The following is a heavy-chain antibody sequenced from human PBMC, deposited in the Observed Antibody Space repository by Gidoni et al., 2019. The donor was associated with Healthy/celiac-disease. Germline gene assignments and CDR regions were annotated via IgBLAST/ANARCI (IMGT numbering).Heavy chain of an antibody. CDR1: GFTFSDDY. CDR3: ARDRWFGELLFDY. D-gene: IGHD3-10*01. J-gene: IGHJ4*02. Sequence: QVQLVESGGGLVKPGGSLRLSCAASGFTFSDDYMSWIRQAPGKGLEWVSYISSSSSYTNYADSVKGRFTISRDKAKNSLYLQMNSLRAEDTAVYYCARDRWFGELLFDYWGQGTLVTVSS. CDR2: ISSSSSYT. V-gene: IGHV3-11*06.